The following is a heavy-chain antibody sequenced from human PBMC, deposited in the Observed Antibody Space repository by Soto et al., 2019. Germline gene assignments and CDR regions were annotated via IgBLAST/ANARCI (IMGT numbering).Heavy chain of an antibody. V-gene: IGHV4-39*01. CDR3: ARRLYYDSSGFEGGGMDV. J-gene: IGHJ6*02. CDR2: IYYSGST. D-gene: IGHD3-22*01. Sequence: SDTLSLTCTVPGGSISMSSYYWVWIRQPPGKGLEWIGSIYYSGSTYYNPSLKSRVTISVDTSKNQFSLKLSSVTAADTAVYYCARRLYYDSSGFEGGGMDVWGQGTTVT. CDR1: GGSISMSSYY.